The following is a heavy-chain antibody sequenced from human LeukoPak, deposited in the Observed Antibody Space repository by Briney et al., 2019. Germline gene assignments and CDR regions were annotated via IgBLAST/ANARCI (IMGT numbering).Heavy chain of an antibody. D-gene: IGHD5-24*01. Sequence: SDTLSLTCTVSGASITDHYWSWIRQPPGQGLEWIAYIYYTGSTDYNPSLKGRVTISVDTSKNQFSLSLSAVTAADTALYFCARSLEGYNPRVFESWGQGVLVTVSS. CDR3: ARSLEGYNPRVFES. CDR1: GASITDHY. CDR2: IYYTGST. J-gene: IGHJ4*02. V-gene: IGHV4-59*07.